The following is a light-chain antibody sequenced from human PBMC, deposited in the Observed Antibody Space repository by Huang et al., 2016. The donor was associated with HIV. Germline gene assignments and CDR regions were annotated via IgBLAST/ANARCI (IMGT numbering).Light chain of an antibody. CDR1: HNINTY. J-gene: IGKJ3*01. Sequence: DIQVTQSPSSLSASVGDRVTITCRASHNINTYLNWYQHKPGKAPKLLIYAASNLQGGVPSRFSGDGSGTDFTLTIRRLERDDFATYFCQQSYNSPFTFGPGTKVHI. CDR3: QQSYNSPFT. V-gene: IGKV1-39*01. CDR2: AAS.